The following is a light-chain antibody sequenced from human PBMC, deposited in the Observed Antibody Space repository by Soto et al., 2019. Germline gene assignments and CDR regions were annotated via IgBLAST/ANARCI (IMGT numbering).Light chain of an antibody. CDR1: QGISNY. CDR3: QNYNSAPQLT. Sequence: DIQMTQSPSSLSASVGDRVTIACRASQGISNYLAWYQQKPGKVPKLLICTASTLQPGFLSRFSGSGSGTDFTLTISSLQPEDVATYYCQNYNSAPQLTFGGGTKVEI. J-gene: IGKJ4*01. V-gene: IGKV1-27*01. CDR2: TAS.